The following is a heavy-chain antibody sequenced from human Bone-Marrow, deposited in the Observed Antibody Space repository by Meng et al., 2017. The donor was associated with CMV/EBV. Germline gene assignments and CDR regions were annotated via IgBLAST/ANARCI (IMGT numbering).Heavy chain of an antibody. V-gene: IGHV1-69*05. D-gene: IGHD5-18*01. J-gene: IGHJ4*02. CDR3: ARDGGYSYGVGKD. CDR1: GGTFSSYA. Sequence: SVKVSCNASGGTFSSYAISWVRQAPGQGLEWMGGIIPIFGTANYAQKFQGRVTITTDESTSTAYLELSSLRSEDTAVYYCARDGGYSYGVGKDWGQGTLVTVSS. CDR2: IIPIFGTA.